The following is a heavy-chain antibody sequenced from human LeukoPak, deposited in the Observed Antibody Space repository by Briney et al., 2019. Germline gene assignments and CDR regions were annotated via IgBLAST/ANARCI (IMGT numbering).Heavy chain of an antibody. CDR2: ITPNSGDT. D-gene: IGHD6-19*01. CDR3: ARDQHSSGWYRQADNWFDP. Sequence: ASVKVSCKASGHIFTGYNIHWVRQAPGQGLEWVGRITPNSGDTYYAQKYQGRVTMTRDTSTSTVFMDLSRLRSDDTAVYYRARDQHSSGWYRQADNWFDPWGQGTLVTVSS. J-gene: IGHJ5*02. CDR1: GHIFTGYN. V-gene: IGHV1-2*06.